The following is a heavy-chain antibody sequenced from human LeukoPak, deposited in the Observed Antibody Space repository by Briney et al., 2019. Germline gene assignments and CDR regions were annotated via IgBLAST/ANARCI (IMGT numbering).Heavy chain of an antibody. V-gene: IGHV3-30-3*01. CDR2: ISYDGSNK. CDR1: GFTFSSYA. D-gene: IGHD5-18*01. Sequence: GGSLRLSCAASGFTFSSYAMHWVRQAPGKGLEWVAVISYDGSNKYYADSVKGRFTISRDNSKNTLYLQMNSLRAEDTAVYYCARDHSEYSYGYPPFDYWGQGTLVTVSS. J-gene: IGHJ4*02. CDR3: ARDHSEYSYGYPPFDY.